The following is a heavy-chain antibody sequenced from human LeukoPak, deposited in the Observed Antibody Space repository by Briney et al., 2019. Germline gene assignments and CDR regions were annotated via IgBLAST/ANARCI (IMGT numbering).Heavy chain of an antibody. Sequence: PWGSLRLSCAASGFTFNSYSMNWVRQAPGKGLEWVSSITGSSSYIYYADSVKGRFTISRDNAKNSLYLHMNSLGAEDTAVYYCARDYYESSGYPFDYWGQGSLVTVSS. V-gene: IGHV3-21*01. J-gene: IGHJ4*02. D-gene: IGHD3-22*01. CDR2: ITGSSSYI. CDR1: GFTFNSYS. CDR3: ARDYYESSGYPFDY.